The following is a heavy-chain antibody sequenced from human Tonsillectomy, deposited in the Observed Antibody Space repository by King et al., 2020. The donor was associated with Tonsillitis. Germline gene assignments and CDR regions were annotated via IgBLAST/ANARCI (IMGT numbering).Heavy chain of an antibody. V-gene: IGHV4-4*07. CDR2: IYTSGST. CDR3: ARDRGYYDSSGYYYYDY. J-gene: IGHJ4*02. Sequence: QLQESGPGLVKPSETLSLTCTVSGGSISSYYWSWIRQPAGKGLEWIGRIYTSGSTNYNPSLKSRVTMLVDTSKNQFSLKLSSVTAADTAVYYCARDRGYYDSSGYYYYDYWGQGTLVTVSS. CDR1: GGSISSYY. D-gene: IGHD3-22*01.